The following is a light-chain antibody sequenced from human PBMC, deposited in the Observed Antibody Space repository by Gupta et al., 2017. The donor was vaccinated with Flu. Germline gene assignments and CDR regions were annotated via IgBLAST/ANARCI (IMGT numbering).Light chain of an antibody. CDR2: STN. V-gene: IGLV8-61*01. CDR3: VLDMGNGVSV. Sequence: TVTLTCGLPSGSVSTTYYPSWYQQTPGHPQRTLIYSTNMRCSGVPDRFSGSIRGNTAALTITGAQETDECDYYCVLDMGNGVSVFGGGTKLTVL. CDR1: SGSVSTTYY. J-gene: IGLJ3*02.